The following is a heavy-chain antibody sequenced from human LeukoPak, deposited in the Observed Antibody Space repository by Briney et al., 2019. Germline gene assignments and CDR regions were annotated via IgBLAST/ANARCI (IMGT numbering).Heavy chain of an antibody. CDR1: GFTFSSYW. Sequence: GGSLRLSCAASGFTFSSYWMSWVRQAPGKGLEWVSSISSSSSYIYYADSVKGRFTISRDNAKNSLYLQMNSLRAEDTAVYYCARETVTTPFDYWGQGTLVTVSS. V-gene: IGHV3-21*01. D-gene: IGHD4-17*01. J-gene: IGHJ4*02. CDR3: ARETVTTPFDY. CDR2: ISSSSSYI.